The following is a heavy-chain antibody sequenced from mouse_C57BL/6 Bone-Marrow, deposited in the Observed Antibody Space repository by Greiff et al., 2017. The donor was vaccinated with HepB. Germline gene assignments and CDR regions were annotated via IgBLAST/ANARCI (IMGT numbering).Heavy chain of an antibody. CDR2: IDPSDSYT. D-gene: IGHD2-3*01. V-gene: IGHV1-59*01. Sequence: VQLQQPGAELVRPGTSVKLSCKASGYTFTSYWMHWVKQRPGQGLEWIGVIDPSDSYTNYNQKFKGKATLTVETSSSTAYMQLSSLTSEDSAVYYCARDDGYYVPWYFDVWGTGTTVTVSS. J-gene: IGHJ1*03. CDR1: GYTFTSYW. CDR3: ARDDGYYVPWYFDV.